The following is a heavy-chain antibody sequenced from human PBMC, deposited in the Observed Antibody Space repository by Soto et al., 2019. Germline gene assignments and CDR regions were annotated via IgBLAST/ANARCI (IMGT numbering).Heavy chain of an antibody. CDR2: ISAYNGNT. CDR1: GGTFSSYT. CDR3: AKDSAVTTRYSGMDV. D-gene: IGHD4-17*01. Sequence: GASVKVSCKASGGTFSSYTISWVRQAPGQGLEWMGWISAYNGNTNYAQKLQGRVTMTTDTSTSTAYMELRSLRSDDTAVYYCAKDSAVTTRYSGMDVWGQGTTVTVSS. V-gene: IGHV1-18*01. J-gene: IGHJ6*02.